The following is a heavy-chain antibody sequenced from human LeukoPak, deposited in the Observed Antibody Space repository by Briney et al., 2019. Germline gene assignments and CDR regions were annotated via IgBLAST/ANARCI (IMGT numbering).Heavy chain of an antibody. CDR3: AKNGVWSGYYPYYYYYYMDV. CDR2: IWYDGSNK. CDR1: GFTFSSYG. V-gene: IGHV3-33*06. Sequence: PGRSLRPSCAASGFTFSSYGMHWVRQAPGKGLEWVAVIWYDGSNKYYADSVKGRFTISRDNSKNTLYLQMNSLRAEDTPVYYCAKNGVWSGYYPYYYYYYMDVWGKGTTVTVSS. D-gene: IGHD3-3*01. J-gene: IGHJ6*03.